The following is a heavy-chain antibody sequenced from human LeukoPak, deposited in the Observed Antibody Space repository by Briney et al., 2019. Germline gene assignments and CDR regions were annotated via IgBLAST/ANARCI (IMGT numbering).Heavy chain of an antibody. CDR3: ARDLYDYGSY. CDR1: GFTLSSYA. Sequence: PGGSLRLSCAASGFTLSSYAMSWVRQAPGKGLEWVSVIYSGGTTYYADSVKGRFAISRDNSKNTLYLQMNSLRTEDTAVYYCARDLYDYGSYWGQGTLVTVSS. V-gene: IGHV3-66*01. J-gene: IGHJ4*02. D-gene: IGHD4/OR15-4a*01. CDR2: IYSGGTT.